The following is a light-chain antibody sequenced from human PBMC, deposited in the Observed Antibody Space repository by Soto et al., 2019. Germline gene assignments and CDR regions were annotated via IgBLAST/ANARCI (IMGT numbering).Light chain of an antibody. Sequence: DIQMTQSPSTLSGSVGDRVTITCRPSQPIRSWLAWYQQKPGKAPKLLIYKASTLKSGVPSRFSGSGSGTEFTLTISSLQPDDFATYYCQHYNSYSEAFGQGTKVELK. V-gene: IGKV1-5*03. CDR3: QHYNSYSEA. J-gene: IGKJ1*01. CDR1: QPIRSW. CDR2: KAS.